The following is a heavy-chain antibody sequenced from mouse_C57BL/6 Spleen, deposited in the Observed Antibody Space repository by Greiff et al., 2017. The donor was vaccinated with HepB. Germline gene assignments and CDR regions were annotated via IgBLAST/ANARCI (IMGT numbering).Heavy chain of an antibody. V-gene: IGHV1-82*01. J-gene: IGHJ2*01. Sequence: VQLQQSGPELVKPGASVKISCKASGYAFSSSWMNWVKQRPGKGLEWTGRIYPGDGDTNYNGKFKGKATLTADKSSSTAYMQLSSLTSEDSAVYFCARRNYFDYWGQGTTLTVSS. CDR1: GYAFSSSW. CDR3: ARRNYFDY. CDR2: IYPGDGDT.